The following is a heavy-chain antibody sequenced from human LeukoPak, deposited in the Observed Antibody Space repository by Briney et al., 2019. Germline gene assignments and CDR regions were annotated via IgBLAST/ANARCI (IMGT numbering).Heavy chain of an antibody. V-gene: IGHV1-18*01. J-gene: IGHJ6*02. CDR3: ARDSLKLIDFWSGSYYYYGMDV. CDR2: ISAYNGNT. CDR1: GYTFTSYG. D-gene: IGHD3-3*01. Sequence: ASVKVSCKASGYTFTSYGISWVRQAPGQGLEWMGWISAYNGNTNYAQKLQGRVTMTTDTSTSTAYMELRSLRSDDTAVYYCARDSLKLIDFWSGSYYYYGMDVWGQGTTVTVSS.